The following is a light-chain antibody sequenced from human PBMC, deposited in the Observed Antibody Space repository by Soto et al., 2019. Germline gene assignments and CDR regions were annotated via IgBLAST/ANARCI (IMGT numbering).Light chain of an antibody. CDR2: DVN. CDR3: TSWRTSTTMI. V-gene: IGLV2-14*03. Sequence: QSALTQPASVSGSPGQSITISCTGTSSDIGAYNFVSWYQQHPGKAPKLMLYDVNIRPSGVSNRFSGSKSGNTASLTISGLQAEDEADYYCTSWRTSTTMIFGGGTKLTAL. J-gene: IGLJ2*01. CDR1: SSDIGAYNF.